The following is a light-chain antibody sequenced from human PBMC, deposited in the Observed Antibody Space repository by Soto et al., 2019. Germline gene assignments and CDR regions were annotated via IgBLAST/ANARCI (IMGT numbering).Light chain of an antibody. CDR3: QQYNSFPYT. CDR1: QSISSW. V-gene: IGKV1-5*03. J-gene: IGKJ2*01. Sequence: DIQMTQSPSTLPASLGDPVTITCRASQSISSWLAWYQQKPGKAPKVLIYKASSLESGVPSRFSGSGSGTEFTLTISSLQPDDFAPYYCQQYNSFPYTFGQGTKLEIK. CDR2: KAS.